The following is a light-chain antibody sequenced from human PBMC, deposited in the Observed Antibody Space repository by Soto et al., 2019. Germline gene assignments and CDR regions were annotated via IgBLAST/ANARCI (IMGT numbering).Light chain of an antibody. CDR1: QSVSSSY. CDR3: QQYGSPPPWHT. CDR2: GAS. V-gene: IGKV3-20*01. Sequence: IVLTQSPGTLSLSPGERATLSCRASQSVSSSYLAWYQQKPGQAPRLLIFGASSRATGIPDRFSGSGSGTDFTLTISRLEPEDFAVYYCQQYGSPPPWHTFGQGTKLEIK. J-gene: IGKJ2*01.